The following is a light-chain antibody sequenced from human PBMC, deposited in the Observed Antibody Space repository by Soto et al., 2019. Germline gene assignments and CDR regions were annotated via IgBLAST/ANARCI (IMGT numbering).Light chain of an antibody. CDR3: QQYGSSRLQ. J-gene: IGKJ1*01. CDR1: QSVSSSY. Sequence: EIVLTQSPGTLSLSPGERATLSCRASQSVSSSYLAWYQQKPGQAPRLLIYGASSRATGIPDRFSGSGSGTDFTLTISRLEPEDFAVYYCQQYGSSRLQFGQGTKVDIK. V-gene: IGKV3-20*01. CDR2: GAS.